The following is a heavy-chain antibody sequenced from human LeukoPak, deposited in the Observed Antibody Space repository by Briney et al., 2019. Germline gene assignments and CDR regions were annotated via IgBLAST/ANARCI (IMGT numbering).Heavy chain of an antibody. CDR2: IYYSGST. Sequence: SETLSLTCTVSGGSISSSYYYWGWIRQPPGKGLEWIGFIYYSGSTDYNPSLKSRATISVDTSKNQFSLKMSSVTAADTAVYYCARVGYSSSWIDYWGRGTLVTVSS. CDR1: GGSISSSYYY. J-gene: IGHJ4*02. CDR3: ARVGYSSSWIDY. D-gene: IGHD6-13*01. V-gene: IGHV4-61*05.